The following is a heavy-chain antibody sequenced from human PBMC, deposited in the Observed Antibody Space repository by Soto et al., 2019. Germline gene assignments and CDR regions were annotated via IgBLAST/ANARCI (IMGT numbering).Heavy chain of an antibody. CDR1: GYTFTSYA. V-gene: IGHV1-3*01. CDR3: ARRRITMIVVVGVYYYAMDV. CDR2: INAGNGNT. J-gene: IGHJ6*02. D-gene: IGHD3-22*01. Sequence: ASVKVSCKASGYTFTSYAMHWVRQAPGQRLEWMGWINAGNGNTKYSQKFQGRVTITRDTSASTAYMELSSLRSEDTAVYYCARRRITMIVVVGVYYYAMDVWGQGTTVTVSS.